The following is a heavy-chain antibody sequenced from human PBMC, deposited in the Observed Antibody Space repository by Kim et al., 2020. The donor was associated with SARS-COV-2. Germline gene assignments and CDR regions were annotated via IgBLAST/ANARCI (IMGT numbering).Heavy chain of an antibody. CDR3: ARDLREYSSGFS. J-gene: IGHJ4*02. Sequence: NDAQKFQGRVTITADESTSTAYMELSSLRSEDTAVYYCARDLREYSSGFSWGQGTLVTVSS. V-gene: IGHV1-69*01. D-gene: IGHD6-19*01.